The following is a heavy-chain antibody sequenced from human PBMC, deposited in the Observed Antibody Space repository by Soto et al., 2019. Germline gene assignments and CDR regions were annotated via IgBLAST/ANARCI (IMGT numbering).Heavy chain of an antibody. J-gene: IGHJ4*02. CDR3: AASYGSGYRAFDY. CDR1: GDTFSFYT. Sequence: QVQLVQSGTEVKKPGSSVKVSCKASGDTFSFYTINWVRQAPGLGLEWVGRINPIVSMSNYAQKFQGRVSMTADKPTSTAYMKLRSLRSDDTAMYFCAASYGSGYRAFDYWGQGALVIVSS. CDR2: INPIVSMS. V-gene: IGHV1-69*02. D-gene: IGHD3-10*01.